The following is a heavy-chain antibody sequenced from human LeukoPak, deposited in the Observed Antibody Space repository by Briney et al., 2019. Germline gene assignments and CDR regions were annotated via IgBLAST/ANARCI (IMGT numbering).Heavy chain of an antibody. D-gene: IGHD1-1*01. V-gene: IGHV4-59*05. CDR2: IYYSGST. CDR3: ARHGYALVDY. Sequence: SETLSLTCAVSGGSFSGYYWNWIRQSPGKGLEWIGSIYYSGSTYYNPSLKSRVTISVDTSKNQFSLKLSSVTAADTAVYYCARHGYALVDYWGQGTLVTVSS. J-gene: IGHJ4*02. CDR1: GGSFSGYY.